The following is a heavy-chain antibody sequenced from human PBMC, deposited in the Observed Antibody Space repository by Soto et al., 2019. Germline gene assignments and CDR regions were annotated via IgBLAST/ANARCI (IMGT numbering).Heavy chain of an antibody. Sequence: GALRLSCAASGFTFSSYSMNWVRQAPGKGLEWVSSISSSSSYIYYADSVKGRFTISRDNAKNSLYLQMNRLRAEDTAVYYCARAIAYCGGDCYSEYFHHWGQGTLVTVSS. CDR3: ARAIAYCGGDCYSEYFHH. CDR2: ISSSSSYI. D-gene: IGHD2-21*02. J-gene: IGHJ1*01. V-gene: IGHV3-21*01. CDR1: GFTFSSYS.